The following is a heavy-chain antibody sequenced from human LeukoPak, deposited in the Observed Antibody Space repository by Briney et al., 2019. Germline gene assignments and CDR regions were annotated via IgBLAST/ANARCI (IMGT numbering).Heavy chain of an antibody. Sequence: AASVKVSCKASGGTFSNYAISWVRQAPGQGLEWMGRIIPIFGTANYAQKFQGRVTITTDESTSTAYMELSSLRSEDTAVYYCARGGPYDSSGHLDWWGQGTLVTVSS. CDR2: IIPIFGTA. J-gene: IGHJ4*02. CDR1: GGTFSNYA. CDR3: ARGGPYDSSGHLDW. D-gene: IGHD3-22*01. V-gene: IGHV1-69*05.